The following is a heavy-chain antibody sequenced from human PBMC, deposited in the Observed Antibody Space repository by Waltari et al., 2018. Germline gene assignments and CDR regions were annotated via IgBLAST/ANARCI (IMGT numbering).Heavy chain of an antibody. J-gene: IGHJ6*02. Sequence: EVQLVESGGGLVQPGRSLRLSCAASGFTLAAYAMHWVRQAPGKGLEWVSGIFLESDRTGYADSVKGRFTVSRDNGKNSLFLQMNSLRPEDTAFYYCIKDLSPGGADVWGQGTTVTVSS. CDR2: IFLESDRT. CDR1: GFTLAAYA. D-gene: IGHD2-21*01. V-gene: IGHV3-9*01. CDR3: IKDLSPGGADV.